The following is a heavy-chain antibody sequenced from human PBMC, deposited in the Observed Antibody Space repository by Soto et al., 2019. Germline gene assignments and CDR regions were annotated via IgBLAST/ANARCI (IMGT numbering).Heavy chain of an antibody. D-gene: IGHD3-22*01. CDR3: ARDWVYTYYYDSSGYYGPLDY. CDR1: GFTFSSYA. V-gene: IGHV3-30-3*01. J-gene: IGHJ4*02. Sequence: PGGSLRLSCAASGFTFSSYAMHWVRQAPGKGLEWVAVISYDGSNKYYADSVKGRFTISRDNSKNTLYLQMNSLRAEDTAAYYCARDWVYTYYYDSSGYYGPLDYWGQGTLVTVSS. CDR2: ISYDGSNK.